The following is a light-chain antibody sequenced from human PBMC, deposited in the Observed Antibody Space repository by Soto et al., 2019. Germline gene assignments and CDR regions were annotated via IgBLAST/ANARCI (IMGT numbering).Light chain of an antibody. V-gene: IGKV1-5*01. CDR3: QQYNSYSPWT. CDR1: QSISSY. CDR2: DAS. J-gene: IGKJ1*01. Sequence: DIQMTQSPSTLSASVGDRVTITCRASQSISSYLAWYQQKPGKAPKLLIYDASSLEGGVPSRFSGSGSGTEFTLTISSLQPDDVATYYCQQYNSYSPWTFGQGTKVEIK.